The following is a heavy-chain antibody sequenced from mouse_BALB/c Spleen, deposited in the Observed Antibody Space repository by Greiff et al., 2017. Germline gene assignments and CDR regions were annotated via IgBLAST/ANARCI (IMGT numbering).Heavy chain of an antibody. V-gene: IGHV2-6-7*01. Sequence: QVQLKQSGPGLVAPSQSLSITCTVSGFSLTGYGVNWVRQPPGKGLEWLGMIWGDGSTDYNSALKSRLSISKDNSKSQVFLKMNSLQTDDTARYYCARDENYGPYYAMDYWGQGTSVTVSS. CDR2: IWGDGST. J-gene: IGHJ4*01. D-gene: IGHD1-2*01. CDR1: GFSLTGYG. CDR3: ARDENYGPYYAMDY.